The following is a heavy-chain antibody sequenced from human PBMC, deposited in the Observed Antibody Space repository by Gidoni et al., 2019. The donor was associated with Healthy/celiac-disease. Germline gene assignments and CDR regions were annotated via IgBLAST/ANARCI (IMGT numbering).Heavy chain of an antibody. D-gene: IGHD3-10*01. CDR1: GYTFTSYW. J-gene: IGHJ4*02. CDR3: ARHYYGSVSYGDY. Sequence: EMQLVQSGAEVKKPGESLKSYCKGSGYTFTSYWIGWVRPMPWKCLEWMGTIYHVDSDTSYSPSFQVQVTISADKSISTASLQWSSLKASDPAMYYCARHYYGSVSYGDYWGQGTLVTVSS. V-gene: IGHV5-51*01. CDR2: IYHVDSDT.